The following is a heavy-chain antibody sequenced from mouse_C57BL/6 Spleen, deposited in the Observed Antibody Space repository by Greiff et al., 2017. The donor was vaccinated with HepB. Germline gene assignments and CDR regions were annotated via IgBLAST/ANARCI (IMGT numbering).Heavy chain of an antibody. CDR2: INPNSGST. CDR1: GYTFTSYW. D-gene: IGHD2-12*01. Sequence: QVQLQQPGAELVKPGASVKLSCKASGYTFTSYWMHWVKQRPGQGLEWIGMINPNSGSTNYNEKFKSKATLTVDKSSSTAYMQLSSLTSEDSAVYYCATYDKDWYFDVWGTGTTVTVSS. V-gene: IGHV1-64*01. CDR3: ATYDKDWYFDV. J-gene: IGHJ1*03.